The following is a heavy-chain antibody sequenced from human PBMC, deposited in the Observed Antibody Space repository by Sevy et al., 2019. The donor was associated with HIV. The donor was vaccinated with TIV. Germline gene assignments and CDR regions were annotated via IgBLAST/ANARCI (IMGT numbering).Heavy chain of an antibody. CDR2: ISGSGGST. V-gene: IGHV3-23*01. D-gene: IGHD5-18*01. CDR3: AKQEGGYSRQRPFDY. Sequence: GGSLRLSCAASGFTFSSYAMSWVRQAPGKGLEWVSAISGSGGSTYYADSVKGRFTISRDNSKNTLYLQMNSLRAEDTAVYYCAKQEGGYSRQRPFDYWGQGTLVTVSS. CDR1: GFTFSSYA. J-gene: IGHJ4*02.